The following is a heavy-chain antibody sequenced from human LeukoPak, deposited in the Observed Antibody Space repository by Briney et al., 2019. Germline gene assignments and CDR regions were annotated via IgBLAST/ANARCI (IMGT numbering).Heavy chain of an antibody. CDR3: ATAGYYYDSSGYYRLLFENAFDI. V-gene: IGHV4-34*01. J-gene: IGHJ3*02. Sequence: PSETLSLTCAVYGGSFSGYYWSWIRQPPGKGLEWIGEINHSGSTNYNPSLKSRVTISVDTSKNQFSLKLSSVTAADTAVYYCATAGYYYDSSGYYRLLFENAFDIWGQGTMVTVSS. CDR2: INHSGST. D-gene: IGHD3-22*01. CDR1: GGSFSGYY.